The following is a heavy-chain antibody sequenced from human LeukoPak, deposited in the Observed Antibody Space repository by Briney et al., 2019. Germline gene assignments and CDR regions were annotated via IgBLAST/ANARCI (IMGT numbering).Heavy chain of an antibody. D-gene: IGHD1-14*01. CDR2: IYYSGST. CDR3: ARTGNYYYGMDV. CDR1: GGSISSGDYY. V-gene: IGHV4-30-4*01. J-gene: IGHJ6*02. Sequence: SQTLSLTCTVSGGSISSGDYYWSWIRQPPGKGLEWIEYIYYSGSTYYNPSLKSRVTISVDTSKNQFSLKLSSVTAADTAVYYCARTGNYYYGMDVWGQGTTVTVSS.